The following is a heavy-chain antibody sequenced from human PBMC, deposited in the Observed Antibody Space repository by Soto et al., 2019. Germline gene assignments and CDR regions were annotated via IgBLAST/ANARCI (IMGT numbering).Heavy chain of an antibody. V-gene: IGHV4-30-4*01. CDR2: IYYSGST. CDR1: GGSISSGDYY. D-gene: IGHD3-10*01. Sequence: QVQLQESGPGLVKPSQTLSLTCTVSGGSISSGDYYWSWIRQPPGKGLEWIGYIYYSGSTNYNPSLKSRVTISVDTSKNQFSLKLSSVTAADTAVYYCARVQLGGSGSYNYYYGMDVWGQGTTVTVSS. J-gene: IGHJ6*02. CDR3: ARVQLGGSGSYNYYYGMDV.